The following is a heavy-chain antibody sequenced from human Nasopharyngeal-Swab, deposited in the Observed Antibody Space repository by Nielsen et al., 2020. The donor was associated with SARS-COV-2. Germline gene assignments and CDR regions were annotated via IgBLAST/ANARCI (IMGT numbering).Heavy chain of an antibody. CDR3: ARGTVFGVANGMDV. D-gene: IGHD3-3*01. CDR2: IGRYGTDI. Sequence: WIRQPPGKGLEWVSSIGRYGTDIFHADSVKGRFSVFRDAANKSIYLQMRGLRAEDTAVYYCARGTVFGVANGMDVWGQGTTVTVSS. J-gene: IGHJ6*02. V-gene: IGHV3-21*01.